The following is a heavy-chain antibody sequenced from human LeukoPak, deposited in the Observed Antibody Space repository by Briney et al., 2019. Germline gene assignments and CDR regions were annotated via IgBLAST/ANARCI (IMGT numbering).Heavy chain of an antibody. Sequence: GGSLRLSCAASGFTFSSYGMSWVRQAPGKGLEWVSAISGSGGSTYYADSVKGRFTISRDNSKNTLYLQMNSLRAEDTAVYYCARDRGNYYDSSGYELYYYYYMDVWGKGTTVTISS. CDR3: ARDRGNYYDSSGYELYYYYYMDV. J-gene: IGHJ6*03. CDR1: GFTFSSYG. V-gene: IGHV3-23*01. CDR2: ISGSGGST. D-gene: IGHD3-22*01.